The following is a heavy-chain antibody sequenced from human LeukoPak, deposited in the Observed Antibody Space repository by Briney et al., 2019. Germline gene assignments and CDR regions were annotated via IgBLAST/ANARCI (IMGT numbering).Heavy chain of an antibody. CDR3: AREQGCIVGATRRREYYGMDV. CDR1: GFTVSSNY. CDR2: IYSGGST. D-gene: IGHD1-26*01. V-gene: IGHV3-53*01. J-gene: IGHJ6*02. Sequence: GGSLRLSCAASGFTVSSNYMSWVRQAPGKGLEWVSVIYSGGSTYYANSVKGRFTISRDNSKNTLYVQMNSLSAEETAVYYRAREQGCIVGATRRREYYGMDVWGQGPTVTVSS.